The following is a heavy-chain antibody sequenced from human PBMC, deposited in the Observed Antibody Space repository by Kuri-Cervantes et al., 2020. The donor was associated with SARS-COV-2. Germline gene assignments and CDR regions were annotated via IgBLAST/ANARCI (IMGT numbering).Heavy chain of an antibody. V-gene: IGHV4-30-4*08. Sequence: SWIRQPRGKGMEWMGYIYYSGSTYCNPSLKSRVTISVDTSKNQFSLKLSSVTAADTAVYYCARAPGYYDCSGYYNKYFDYWGQGTLVTVSS. CDR3: ARAPGYYDCSGYYNKYFDY. CDR2: IYYSGST. J-gene: IGHJ4*02. D-gene: IGHD3-22*01.